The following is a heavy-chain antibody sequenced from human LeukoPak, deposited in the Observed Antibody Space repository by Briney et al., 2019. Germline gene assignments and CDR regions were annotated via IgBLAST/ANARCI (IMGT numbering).Heavy chain of an antibody. J-gene: IGHJ4*02. CDR1: GGSCRGYY. Sequence: SDTLSLTCAVYGGSCRGYYWSWIRKPTGKGLEWIGEINRGSTNYNPSLKSRVTISVDTSKNQFSLKLSSVTAADTAVYYCALMVPFDYWGQGTLVTVSS. CDR2: INRGST. D-gene: IGHD2-8*01. CDR3: ALMVPFDY. V-gene: IGHV4-34*01.